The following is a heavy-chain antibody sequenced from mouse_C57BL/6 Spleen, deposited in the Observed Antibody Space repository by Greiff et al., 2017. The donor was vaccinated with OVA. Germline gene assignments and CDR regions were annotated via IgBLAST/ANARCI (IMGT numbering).Heavy chain of an antibody. CDR1: GFTFTDYY. J-gene: IGHJ4*01. D-gene: IGHD2-4*01. Sequence: EVKLVESGGGLVQPGGSLSLSCAASGFTFTDYYMSWVRQPPGKALDWLGFIRNKANGYTTEYSASVTGRFTISRANYQSILDLQMNALRAEDSATYYCASVYDYDGSYAMDYWGQGTSVTVSS. CDR3: ASVYDYDGSYAMDY. CDR2: IRNKANGYTT. V-gene: IGHV7-3*01.